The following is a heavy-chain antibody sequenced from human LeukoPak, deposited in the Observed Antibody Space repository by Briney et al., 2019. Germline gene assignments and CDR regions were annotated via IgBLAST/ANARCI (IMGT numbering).Heavy chain of an antibody. CDR3: ARDVLGEPTYYFDY. J-gene: IGHJ4*02. Sequence: SETLSLTCTVSGGSVSSGSYYWSWIRQPPGKGLEWIGYIYYSGSTNYNPSLKSRVTISVDTSKNQFSLKLTSVTAADTAVYYCARDVLGEPTYYFDYWGQGTLVTVSS. CDR2: IYYSGST. CDR1: GGSVSSGSYY. D-gene: IGHD3-16*01. V-gene: IGHV4-61*01.